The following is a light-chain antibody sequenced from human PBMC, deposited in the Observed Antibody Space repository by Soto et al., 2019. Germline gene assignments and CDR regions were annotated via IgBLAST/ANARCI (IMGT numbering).Light chain of an antibody. V-gene: IGLV2-14*01. CDR2: EVS. CDR3: SSHTNIDTWV. CDR1: RSDVGAYNY. J-gene: IGLJ3*02. Sequence: QSVLTQPASMSGSPGQSITISCTGTRSDVGAYNYVSWYQQYPGKAPKLIIHEVSNRPSGISNRFSGSKSGNTASLTISGLQAEDEADYYCSSHTNIDTWVFGGGTKLTVL.